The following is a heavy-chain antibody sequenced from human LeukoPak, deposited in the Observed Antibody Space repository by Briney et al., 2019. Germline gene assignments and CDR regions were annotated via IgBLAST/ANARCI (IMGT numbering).Heavy chain of an antibody. Sequence: GGSLRLSCAASGMVFSDYWLHWVRQIPGGGLVWVSRIDNGGRSTTYADSVKGRFTISRDNARDTLFLQMNSLRVEDMGVYYCARSRAVAGFGSYYFGLDLWGQGTTVTVSS. D-gene: IGHD6-19*01. V-gene: IGHV3-74*01. CDR2: IDNGGRST. CDR1: GMVFSDYW. CDR3: ARSRAVAGFGSYYFGLDL. J-gene: IGHJ6*02.